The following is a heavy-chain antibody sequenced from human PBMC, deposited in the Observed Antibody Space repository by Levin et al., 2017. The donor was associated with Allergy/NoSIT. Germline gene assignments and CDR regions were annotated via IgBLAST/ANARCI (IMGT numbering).Heavy chain of an antibody. V-gene: IGHV3-30-3*01. CDR3: ASGENYDILTGSQKDGY. CDR2: ISYDGNNK. CDR1: GFTFSRYS. Sequence: PGGSLRLSCAASGFTFSRYSMHWVRQAPGKGLEWVTVISYDGNNKYYSDSVKGRFTISRDNSKNTLYLQMNSLRVEDTAVYYCASGENYDILTGSQKDGYWGQGTLVTVSS. D-gene: IGHD3-9*01. J-gene: IGHJ4*02.